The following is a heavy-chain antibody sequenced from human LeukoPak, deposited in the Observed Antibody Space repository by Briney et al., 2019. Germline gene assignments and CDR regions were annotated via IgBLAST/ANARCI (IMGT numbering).Heavy chain of an antibody. V-gene: IGHV4-59*01. CDR3: ARGSIAAAEGSHWFDP. J-gene: IGHJ5*02. CDR2: IYYSGST. D-gene: IGHD6-13*01. Sequence: SETLSLTCTVSGGSISSYYWSWIRQPPGKGLEWIGYIYYSGSTNYNPSLKSRVTISVDTSKNQFSLRLSSVTAADTAVYYCARGSIAAAEGSHWFDPWGQGTLVTISS. CDR1: GGSISSYY.